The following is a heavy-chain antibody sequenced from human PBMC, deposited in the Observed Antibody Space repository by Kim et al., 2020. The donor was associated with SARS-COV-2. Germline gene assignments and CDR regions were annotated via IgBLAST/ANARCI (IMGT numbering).Heavy chain of an antibody. J-gene: IGHJ6*02. D-gene: IGHD3-22*01. Sequence: GGSLRLSCAASGFTFSDYYMSWIRQAPGKGLEWVSYISSSGSTIYYADSVKGRFTISRDNAKNSLYLQMNSLRAEDTAVYYCATNPYYYDSSGTTGGYYYYGMDVWGQGTTVTVSS. CDR1: GFTFSDYY. V-gene: IGHV3-11*01. CDR2: ISSSGSTI. CDR3: ATNPYYYDSSGTTGGYYYYGMDV.